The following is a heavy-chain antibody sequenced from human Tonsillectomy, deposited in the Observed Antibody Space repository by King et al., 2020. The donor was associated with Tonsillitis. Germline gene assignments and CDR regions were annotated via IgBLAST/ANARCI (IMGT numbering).Heavy chain of an antibody. CDR1: GFTFRAYH. V-gene: IGHV3-11*01. D-gene: IGHD2-21*02. J-gene: IGHJ3*02. Sequence: VQLVESGGGLVKPGGSLRLSCAASGFTFRAYHMSWVRQTPGKGLEWVAYIGATGTLIYYAGSVKGRFTISRDNAKNSLYLQMNSLRAEDTAVYYCAPCRVCVLTADERDNAFDIWGQGTMVTVSS. CDR3: APCRVCVLTADERDNAFDI. CDR2: IGATGTLI.